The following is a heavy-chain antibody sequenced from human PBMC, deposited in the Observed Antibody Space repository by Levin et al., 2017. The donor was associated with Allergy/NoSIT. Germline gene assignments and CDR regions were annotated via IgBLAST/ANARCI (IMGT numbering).Heavy chain of an antibody. CDR3: ARDSITMVRGVITGHFDY. Sequence: PGGSLRLSCAASGFTFSSYGMHWVRQAPGKGLEWVAVIWYDGSNKYYADSVKGRFTISRDNSKNTLYLQMNSLRAEDTAVYYCARDSITMVRGVITGHFDYWGQGTLVTVSS. J-gene: IGHJ4*02. D-gene: IGHD3-10*01. CDR2: IWYDGSNK. CDR1: GFTFSSYG. V-gene: IGHV3-33*01.